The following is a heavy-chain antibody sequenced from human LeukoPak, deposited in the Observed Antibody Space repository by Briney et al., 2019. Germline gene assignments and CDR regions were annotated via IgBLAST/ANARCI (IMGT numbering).Heavy chain of an antibody. Sequence: ASVKVSCKASGYTFTGYYMHWVRQAPGQGLEWMGWINPNSGGTNHAQKFQGRVTMTRDTSISTAYMELSRLRSDDTAVYYCARSGYSGYDSGGYWGQGTLVTVSS. CDR1: GYTFTGYY. CDR3: ARSGYSGYDSGGY. D-gene: IGHD5-12*01. V-gene: IGHV1-2*02. J-gene: IGHJ4*02. CDR2: INPNSGGT.